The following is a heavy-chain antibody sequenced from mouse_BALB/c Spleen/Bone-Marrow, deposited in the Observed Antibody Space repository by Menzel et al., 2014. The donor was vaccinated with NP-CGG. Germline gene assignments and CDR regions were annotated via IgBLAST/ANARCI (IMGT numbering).Heavy chain of an antibody. CDR3: ARGGYGSSYDAMDY. Sequence: EVQLVESGPGLVKPSQSLSLTCSVTGYSITSAYYWNWIRQFPGDKLEWMGYISFDGSNYYNPSLKNRISITRDTSKSQFFLRLNSVTTEDTATYYCARGGYGSSYDAMDYWGQGTSVTVSS. CDR1: GYSITSAYY. J-gene: IGHJ4*01. V-gene: IGHV3-6*02. CDR2: ISFDGSN. D-gene: IGHD1-1*01.